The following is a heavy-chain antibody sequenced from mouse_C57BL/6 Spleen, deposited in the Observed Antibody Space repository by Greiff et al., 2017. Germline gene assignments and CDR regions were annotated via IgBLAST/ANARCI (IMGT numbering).Heavy chain of an antibody. V-gene: IGHV14-1*01. D-gene: IGHD2-14*01. CDR2: IDPEDGDT. J-gene: IGHJ2*01. Sequence: VQLQQSGAELVRPGASVKLSCTASGFNIKDYYMHWVKQRPEQGLEWIGRIDPEDGDTEYAPKFQGKATITADTSSNTAYLQLSSLTSEDTAVYYCTTATMGTAEGWGQGTTLTVSS. CDR3: TTATMGTAEG. CDR1: GFNIKDYY.